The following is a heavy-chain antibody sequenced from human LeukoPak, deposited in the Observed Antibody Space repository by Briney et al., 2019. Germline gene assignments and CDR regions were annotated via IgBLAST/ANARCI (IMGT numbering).Heavy chain of an antibody. D-gene: IGHD2-2*01. Sequence: PSETLSLTCTVSGGSISSYYWSWIRQPPGKGLEWIGYIYYSGSTNYNPSLKSRVTISVDTSKNQFSLKLSSVTAADTAVYYCARGAKVVPAAMLKGANWFDPWGQGTLVTVSS. J-gene: IGHJ5*02. V-gene: IGHV4-59*12. CDR1: GGSISSYY. CDR3: ARGAKVVPAAMLKGANWFDP. CDR2: IYYSGST.